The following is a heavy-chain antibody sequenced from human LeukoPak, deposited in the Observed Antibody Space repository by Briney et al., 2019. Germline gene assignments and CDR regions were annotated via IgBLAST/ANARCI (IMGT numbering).Heavy chain of an antibody. CDR2: INPNSGGT. CDR1: GYTFTGDY. D-gene: IGHD3-22*01. CDR3: ARTNYFDSSGYYYGYFDY. Sequence: ASVKVSCKASGYTFTGDYMHWVRQAPGQGLEWMGGINPNSGGTYYAQKFQGRVTMTRDTSIRTAYMELSGLRSDDTAVYYCARTNYFDSSGYYYGYFDYWGQGTLVTVSS. J-gene: IGHJ4*02. V-gene: IGHV1-2*02.